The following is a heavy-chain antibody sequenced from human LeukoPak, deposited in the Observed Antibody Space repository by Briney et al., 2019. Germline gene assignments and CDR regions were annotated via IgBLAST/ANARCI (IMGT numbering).Heavy chain of an antibody. CDR2: IYYSGST. V-gene: IGHV4-59*01. CDR1: GGSISSYY. J-gene: IGHJ2*01. D-gene: IGHD2-21*01. Sequence: PSETLSLTCTVSGGSISSYYWSWFRQTPGKGPEWIGYIYYSGSTKYNPSLKSRVPISVDRSKNQFSLKLNSVTAADTAVYYCARYWGVQLWPHWYFDLWGRGSLVTVSS. CDR3: ARYWGVQLWPHWYFDL.